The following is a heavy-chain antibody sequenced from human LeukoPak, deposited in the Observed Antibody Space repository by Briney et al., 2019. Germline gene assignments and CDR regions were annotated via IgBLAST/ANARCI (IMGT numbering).Heavy chain of an antibody. CDR3: ARSDGYSSSWYRLRGAFDI. CDR2: IYYSGST. J-gene: IGHJ3*02. D-gene: IGHD6-13*01. V-gene: IGHV4-59*12. Sequence: SETLSLTCTVSGGSISSYYWNWIRQPPGKGLEWIGYIYYSGSTYYNPSLKSRVTISVDTSRNQFSLKLSSVTAADTAVYYCARSDGYSSSWYRLRGAFDIWGQGTMVTVSS. CDR1: GGSISSYY.